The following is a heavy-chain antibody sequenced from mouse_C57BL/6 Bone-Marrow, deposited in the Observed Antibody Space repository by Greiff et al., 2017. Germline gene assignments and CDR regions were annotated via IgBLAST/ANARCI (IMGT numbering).Heavy chain of an antibody. CDR2: IHPNRGSA. V-gene: IGHV1-64*01. CDR3: ASCPMDY. CDR1: GYTFTSYW. J-gene: IGHJ4*01. Sequence: QVQLKESGAELVKPGASVKLSCKASGYTFTSYWMHWVKQRPGQGLEWIGMIHPNRGSANYNEKFKSKATLTVDKSSSTAYMKHSSLTSEDSAVYDCASCPMDYWCQGTSVTVSS.